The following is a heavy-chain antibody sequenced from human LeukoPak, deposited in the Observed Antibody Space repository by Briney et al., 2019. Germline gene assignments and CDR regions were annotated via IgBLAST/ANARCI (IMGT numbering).Heavy chain of an antibody. V-gene: IGHV4-61*02. CDR3: VRQFDY. J-gene: IGHJ4*02. Sequence: PSQTLSLTCSVSGASINSDDYYWSWVRQPAGKVLEWIGRIYTSGSTDYNPSLKSRVTISVDTSKNQFSLRLSSVTAADTAVYYCVRQFDYWGQGTLVTVSS. CDR2: IYTSGST. CDR1: GASINSDDYY.